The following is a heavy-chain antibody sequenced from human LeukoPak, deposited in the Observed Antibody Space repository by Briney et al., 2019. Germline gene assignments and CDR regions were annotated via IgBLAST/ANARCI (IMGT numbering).Heavy chain of an antibody. CDR2: ISSRSNYI. Sequence: GGSLRLSCVASEFTFSTYSMNWVRQAPGKGLECVSTISSRSNYIYYADSVKGRFTISRDNAKNSLFLQMNSLRAEDTALYYCARVTAAVGTGLDYWGQGTLVTVSS. V-gene: IGHV3-21*06. D-gene: IGHD6-13*01. CDR3: ARVTAAVGTGLDY. CDR1: EFTFSTYS. J-gene: IGHJ4*02.